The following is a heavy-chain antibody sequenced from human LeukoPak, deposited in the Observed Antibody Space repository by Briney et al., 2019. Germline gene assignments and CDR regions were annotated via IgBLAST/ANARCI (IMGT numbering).Heavy chain of an antibody. D-gene: IGHD5-18*01. J-gene: IGHJ3*02. CDR2: IYYSGST. CDR1: GGSISSSSYY. CDR3: ARRVDTAMAYDAFDI. Sequence: ASETLSLTCTVSGGSISSSSYYWGWIRQPPGKGLEWIGSIYYSGSTNYNPSLKSRVTISVDTSKNQFSLKLSSVTAADTAVYYCARRVDTAMAYDAFDIWGQGTMVTVSS. V-gene: IGHV4-39*07.